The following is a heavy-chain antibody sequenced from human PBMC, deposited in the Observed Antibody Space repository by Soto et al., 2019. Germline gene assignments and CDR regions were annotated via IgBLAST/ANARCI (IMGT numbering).Heavy chain of an antibody. Sequence: SETLSLTCTVSGGSISSSSYYWGWIRQPPGKGLEWIGSIHYSGSTYYNPSLKSRVTISVDTSKNQFSLKLSSVTAADTAVYYCASDLGYCSGGSCCSGSMFLDYWGQGTLVTVSS. V-gene: IGHV4-39*01. J-gene: IGHJ4*02. D-gene: IGHD2-15*01. CDR3: ASDLGYCSGGSCCSGSMFLDY. CDR1: GGSISSSSYY. CDR2: IHYSGST.